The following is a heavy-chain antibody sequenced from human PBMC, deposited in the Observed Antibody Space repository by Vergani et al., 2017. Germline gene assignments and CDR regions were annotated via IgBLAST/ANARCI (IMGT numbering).Heavy chain of an antibody. CDR2: INHSGST. CDR3: ARGRCIAARPPSSRSCYYYYYMDV. V-gene: IGHV4-34*01. J-gene: IGHJ6*03. D-gene: IGHD6-6*01. Sequence: QVQLQQWGAGLLKPSETLSLTCAVYGGFFSGYYWRWIRQPPGKGLEWIGEINHSGSTNYNPSLKSRVTISVDTSKNQFSLKLSSVTAADTAVYYCARGRCIAARPPSSRSCYYYYYMDVWGKGTTVTVSS. CDR1: GGFFSGYY.